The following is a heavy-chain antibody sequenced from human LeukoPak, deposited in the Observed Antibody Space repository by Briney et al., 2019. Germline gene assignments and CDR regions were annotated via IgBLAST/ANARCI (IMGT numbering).Heavy chain of an antibody. V-gene: IGHV1-46*01. Sequence: ASVRVSCKASGYTFTSYYMHWVRQAPGQGLEWMGIINPSGGSTSYAQRFQGRVTMTRDTSTSTVYMELSSLRSEDTAVYYCAREGSVLRYFDWSTILDGMDVWGQGTTVTVSS. CDR2: INPSGGST. CDR3: AREGSVLRYFDWSTILDGMDV. J-gene: IGHJ6*02. CDR1: GYTFTSYY. D-gene: IGHD3-9*01.